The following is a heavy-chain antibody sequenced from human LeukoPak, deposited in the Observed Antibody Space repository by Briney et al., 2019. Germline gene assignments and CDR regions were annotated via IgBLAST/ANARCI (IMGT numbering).Heavy chain of an antibody. CDR2: VSGSGGST. CDR3: AKMHTIVVVPAVFDY. J-gene: IGHJ4*02. V-gene: IGHV3-23*01. D-gene: IGHD2-2*01. Sequence: PGGSLRLSCAASGFTFSSYAMSWVRQAPGKGLEWVSAVSGSGGSTYYADSVKGRFTISRDNSKNTLYLQMNSLRAEDTAVYYCAKMHTIVVVPAVFDYWGQGTLVTVSS. CDR1: GFTFSSYA.